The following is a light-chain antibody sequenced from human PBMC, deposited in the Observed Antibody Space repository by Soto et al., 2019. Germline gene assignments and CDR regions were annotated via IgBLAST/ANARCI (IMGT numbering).Light chain of an antibody. CDR2: GAS. V-gene: IGKV3-20*01. CDR3: QLLT. Sequence: EIVLTQSPGTLSLSPGERATLSCRASQSISSGFLAWYQQKPGQAPRLLIYGASSRATGIPDRFSGSGSGTDFTFTISRLEPEDSAVYYCQLLTFGGGTKVEIK. J-gene: IGKJ4*01. CDR1: QSISSGF.